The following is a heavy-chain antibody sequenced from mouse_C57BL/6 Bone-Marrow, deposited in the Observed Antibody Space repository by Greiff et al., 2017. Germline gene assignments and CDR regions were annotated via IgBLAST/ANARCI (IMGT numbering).Heavy chain of an antibody. D-gene: IGHD1-2*01. CDR3: ARADSAFPTTAPMDY. J-gene: IGHJ4*01. Sequence: EVKLMESGGGLVKPGGSLKLSCAASGFTFSDYGMHWVRQAPEKGLEWVAYISSGSSTIYYADTVKGRFTISRDKAKNTLFLQMISLRSDDTAMCYCARADSAFPTTAPMDYWGQGTSVTVSS. CDR1: GFTFSDYG. CDR2: ISSGSSTI. V-gene: IGHV5-17*01.